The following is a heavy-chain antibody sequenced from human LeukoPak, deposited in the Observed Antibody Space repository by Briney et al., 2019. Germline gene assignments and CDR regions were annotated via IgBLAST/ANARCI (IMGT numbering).Heavy chain of an antibody. V-gene: IGHV6-1*01. CDR3: ARAPTPIIAVAGSFDY. Sequence: SQTLSLTCAISGDSVSNNSTAWNWIRQSPSRGLEWLGSTYYRSKWYNDYAVSVKSRITINPDTSKNQFSLQVNSVTPEDTAVYYCARAPTPIIAVAGSFDYWGQGTLVTVSS. CDR1: GDSVSNNSTA. D-gene: IGHD6-19*01. J-gene: IGHJ4*02. CDR2: TYYRSKWYN.